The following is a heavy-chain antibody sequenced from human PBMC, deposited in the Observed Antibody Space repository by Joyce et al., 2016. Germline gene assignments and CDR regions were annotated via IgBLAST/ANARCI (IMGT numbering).Heavy chain of an antibody. V-gene: IGHV3-7*01. J-gene: IGHJ6*02. CDR3: AREARMQLTYYYFGLDV. D-gene: IGHD5-18*01. CDR2: INQDGSEK. CDR1: GFMFSCYW. Sequence: EVQLVESGGRLVQPGGSLRLSCAASGFMFSCYWMIWVRQAPGKGLEWGANINQDGSEKNYVDSVKGRFTISRDNAKKSLYLQMNSLRAEDTAVYYCAREARMQLTYYYFGLDVWGQGTTVVVSS.